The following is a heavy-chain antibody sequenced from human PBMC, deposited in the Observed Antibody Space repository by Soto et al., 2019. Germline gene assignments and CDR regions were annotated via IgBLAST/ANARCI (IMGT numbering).Heavy chain of an antibody. V-gene: IGHV3-30-3*01. CDR1: GFTFSSYA. CDR3: ARDGLLGYFDL. J-gene: IGHJ2*01. Sequence: QVQLAESGGGVVQPGRSLRLSCAASGFTFSSYAMHWVRQAPGKGLEWVAVISYDGSNKYYADSVKGRFTISRDNSKNTLYLQMNSLRAEDTAVYYCARDGLLGYFDLWGRGTLVTVSS. CDR2: ISYDGSNK.